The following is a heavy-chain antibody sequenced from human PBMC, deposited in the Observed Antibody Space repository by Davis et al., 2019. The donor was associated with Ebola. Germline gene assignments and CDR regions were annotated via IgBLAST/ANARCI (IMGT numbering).Heavy chain of an antibody. V-gene: IGHV4-34*01. Sequence: GSLRLSCAVYGGSFSGYYWSWIRQPPGKVLEWMGEINHKRSTNYNPSLKSRVTISVDTSKNQFSLKLSSVTAADTAVYYCAIGPSVKGFDYWGQGNLVTVSS. CDR3: AIGPSVKGFDY. CDR2: INHKRST. CDR1: GGSFSGYY. J-gene: IGHJ4*02.